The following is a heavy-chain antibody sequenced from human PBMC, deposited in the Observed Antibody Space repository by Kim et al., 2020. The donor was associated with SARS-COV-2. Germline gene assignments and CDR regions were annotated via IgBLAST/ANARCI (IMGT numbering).Heavy chain of an antibody. CDR3: AGGTTMVRGVADY. J-gene: IGHJ4*02. D-gene: IGHD3-10*01. CDR1: GDSISSSSYY. CDR2: IYYVGST. V-gene: IGHV4-39*01. Sequence: SETLSLTCTVSGDSISSSSYYWGWIRQPPGKGLEWIGSIYYVGSTYYDPSLKSRVTISVDTSKNQFSLKLGSVTAADTAVYFCAGGTTMVRGVADYWGQGTLVTVSS.